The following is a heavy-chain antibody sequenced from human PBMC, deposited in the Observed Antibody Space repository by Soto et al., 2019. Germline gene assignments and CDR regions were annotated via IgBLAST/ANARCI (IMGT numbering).Heavy chain of an antibody. Sequence: ASVKVSCKASGYTFTNYGISWVRQAPGQGLEWMGWISPYNGNTNYAQNVQGRVTMTTDTSTSTAYMELRRLRSDDTAVYYCARSVPSFYRVDYWGQGTLVTVSS. V-gene: IGHV1-18*01. D-gene: IGHD3-16*02. CDR3: ARSVPSFYRVDY. CDR1: GYTFTNYG. CDR2: ISPYNGNT. J-gene: IGHJ4*02.